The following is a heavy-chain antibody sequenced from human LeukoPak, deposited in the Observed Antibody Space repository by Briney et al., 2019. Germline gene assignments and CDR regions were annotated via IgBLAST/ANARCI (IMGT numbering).Heavy chain of an antibody. CDR2: IYYSGST. V-gene: IGHV4-59*01. Sequence: SETLSLTCTVSGGSMSSYYWSWIRQPPGKGLQWIGHIYYSGSTKYNPSLKSRVTISVDTSKNQFSLKLSSVAPADTAVYYCARVRYSGYGDFDYWGQGTLVTVSS. D-gene: IGHD5-12*01. CDR1: GGSMSSYY. J-gene: IGHJ4*02. CDR3: ARVRYSGYGDFDY.